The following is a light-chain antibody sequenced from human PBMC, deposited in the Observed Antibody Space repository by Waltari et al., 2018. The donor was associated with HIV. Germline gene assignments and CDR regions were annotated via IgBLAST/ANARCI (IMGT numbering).Light chain of an antibody. CDR3: AAWDDSLNGWV. CDR2: SNN. Sequence: QSVLTQPPSASGTLGQRVTISCSGSSSNIGSNTVNWYQQLPGTAPKLLIYSNNQRPSGVPDRFSGSKSGTSVSLAISGLQSEDDTDYYCAAWDDSLNGWVFGGGTKLTVL. J-gene: IGLJ3*02. V-gene: IGLV1-44*01. CDR1: SSNIGSNT.